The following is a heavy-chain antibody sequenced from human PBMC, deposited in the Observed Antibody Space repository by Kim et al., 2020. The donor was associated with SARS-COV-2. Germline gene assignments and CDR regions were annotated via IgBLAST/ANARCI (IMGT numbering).Heavy chain of an antibody. CDR1: GGSISSYY. Sequence: SETLSLTCTVSGGSISSYYWSWIRQPPGKGLEWIGYIYYSGSTNYNPSLKSRVTISVDTSKNQFSLKLSSVTAADTAVYYCARVLRHMVRGVIIWFDPWGQGTLVTVSS. CDR2: IYYSGST. D-gene: IGHD3-10*01. CDR3: ARVLRHMVRGVIIWFDP. V-gene: IGHV4-59*01. J-gene: IGHJ5*02.